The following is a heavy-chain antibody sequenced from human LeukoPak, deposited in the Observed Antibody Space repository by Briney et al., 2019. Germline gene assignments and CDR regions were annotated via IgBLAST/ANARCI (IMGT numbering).Heavy chain of an antibody. CDR3: ARSDYGDSYFDY. D-gene: IGHD4-17*01. V-gene: IGHV6-1*01. CDR2: TYHRSKWYN. CDR1: GDSVSSNSAA. Sequence: SQTLSLTCAISGDSVSSNSAAWNWIRQSPSRGLEWLGRTYHRSKWYNDYAVSVKSRITFNPDTSKNQFSLQLNSVTLEDTAVYCCARSDYGDSYFDYWGQGTQVTVSS. J-gene: IGHJ4*02.